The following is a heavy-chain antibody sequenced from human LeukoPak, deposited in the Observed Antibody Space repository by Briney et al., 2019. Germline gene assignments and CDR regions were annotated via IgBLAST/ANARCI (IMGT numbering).Heavy chain of an antibody. V-gene: IGHV4-38-2*01. Sequence: PSETLSLTCAVSGYSISSGYYWGWIRQPPGKGLEWIGSIYHSGSTYYNPSLKSRVTMSVDTSKNQFSLKLSSETAADTAVYYCARHFRKPSGYQLLDNWFDPWGQGTLVTVSS. CDR3: ARHFRKPSGYQLLDNWFDP. D-gene: IGHD2-2*01. CDR1: GYSISSGYY. J-gene: IGHJ5*02. CDR2: IYHSGST.